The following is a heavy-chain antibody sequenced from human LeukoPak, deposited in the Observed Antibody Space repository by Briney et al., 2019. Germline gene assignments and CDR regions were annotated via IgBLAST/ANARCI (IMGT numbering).Heavy chain of an antibody. CDR1: GYTFTSYG. CDR3: ARAHGFTVAAVFDY. Sequence: ASVKVSCKASGYTFTSYGISWVRQAPGQGLEWMGWISAYNGNTNYAQKLQGRVTMTTDTSTSTAYMELRSLRSDDTAVYYCARAHGFTVAAVFDYWGQGTLVTVSS. J-gene: IGHJ4*02. D-gene: IGHD4-23*01. CDR2: ISAYNGNT. V-gene: IGHV1-18*01.